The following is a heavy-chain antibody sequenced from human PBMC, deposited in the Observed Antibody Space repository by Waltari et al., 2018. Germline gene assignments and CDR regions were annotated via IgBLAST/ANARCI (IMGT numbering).Heavy chain of an antibody. D-gene: IGHD2-21*01. CDR3: VKDWTGDSCSQGCMDV. J-gene: IGHJ6*02. Sequence: EVQVLESGGGLVQPGGSLRLSCAASGFTFSTYAMTWARQAPGKGWGWVSSISDGGDTPYYSGSVKGRFTISRDNSRNTLFLQMNSLRAEDTALYYCVKDWTGDSCSQGCMDVWGQGTTVTVSS. CDR2: ISDGGDTP. V-gene: IGHV3-23*01. CDR1: GFTFSTYA.